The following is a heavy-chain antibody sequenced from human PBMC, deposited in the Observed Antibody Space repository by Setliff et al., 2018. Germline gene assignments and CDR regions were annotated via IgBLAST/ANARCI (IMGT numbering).Heavy chain of an antibody. Sequence: SETLSLTCAVYGGSFSGYYWSWIRQPPGKGLEWIGEINHSGSTNYNPSLKSRVTISVDTSKNQFSLKLSSVTAADTAVYYCARAGIAAPFDYWGQGTLVTAPQ. CDR1: GGSFSGYY. CDR3: ARAGIAAPFDY. CDR2: INHSGST. J-gene: IGHJ4*02. D-gene: IGHD6-13*01. V-gene: IGHV4-34*01.